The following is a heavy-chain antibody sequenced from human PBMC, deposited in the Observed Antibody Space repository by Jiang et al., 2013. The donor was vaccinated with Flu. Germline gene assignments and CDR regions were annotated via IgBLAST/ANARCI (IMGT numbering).Heavy chain of an antibody. CDR3: FVDYYDSSGFSLALRAA. CDR1: GYSFATYW. V-gene: IGHV5-10-1*01. D-gene: IGHD3-22*01. Sequence: GAEVKKPGESLKISCKASGYSFATYWISWVRLMSGKGLEWMGRINPTDSYTNYSPSFQGHVTISADKSISTAYLQWSSLKASDTAMYYCFVDYYDSSGFSLALRAAWGQGTLVTVSS. CDR2: INPTDSYT. J-gene: IGHJ5*02.